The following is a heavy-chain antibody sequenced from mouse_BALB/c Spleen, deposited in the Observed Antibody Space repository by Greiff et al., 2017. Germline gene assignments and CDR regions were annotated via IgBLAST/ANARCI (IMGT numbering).Heavy chain of an antibody. J-gene: IGHJ4*01. V-gene: IGHV8-12*01. Sequence: QVTLKECGPGILQPSQTLSLTCSFSGFSLSTSGMGLIWIRQPSGKGLEWLAHIYWDDDKRYNPSLKSRLTISKDTSRNQVFLKITSVDTADTATYYCARRRKNWDAMDYWGQGTSVTVSS. CDR2: IYWDDDK. CDR3: ARRRKNWDAMDY. D-gene: IGHD4-1*01. CDR1: GFSLSTSGMG.